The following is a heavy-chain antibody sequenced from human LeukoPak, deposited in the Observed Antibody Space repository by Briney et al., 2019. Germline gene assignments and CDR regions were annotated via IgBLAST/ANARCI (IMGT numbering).Heavy chain of an antibody. Sequence: GRCLSLPCAVSGFPVSSNYMTWVRGAPGKGLEGVANIEEDGSEKYYVESLKGRFTISRDNAKNTLYLQMNSLRVEDTAVYYCARDPPGNFYDGSGYYSWGQGTLVTVST. V-gene: IGHV3-7*01. CDR2: IEEDGSEK. CDR3: ARDPPGNFYDGSGYYS. CDR1: GFPVSSNY. J-gene: IGHJ5*02. D-gene: IGHD3-22*01.